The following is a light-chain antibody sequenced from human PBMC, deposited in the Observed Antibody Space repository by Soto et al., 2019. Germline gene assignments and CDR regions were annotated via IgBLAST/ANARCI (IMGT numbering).Light chain of an antibody. J-gene: IGKJ1*01. CDR3: QHYGGMWT. Sequence: DIQMTQSPSTLSASVGDRVAITCRASQSITNRLAWYQLKPGKAPKVLIYDALNLESGVPSRFSGSGYGTEFTLTIRSLQPDDFATYCCQHYGGMWTFGQGTTVDIK. CDR2: DAL. CDR1: QSITNR. V-gene: IGKV1-5*01.